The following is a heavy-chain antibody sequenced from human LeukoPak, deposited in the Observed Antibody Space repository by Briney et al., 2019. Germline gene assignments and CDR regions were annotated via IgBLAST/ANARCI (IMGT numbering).Heavy chain of an antibody. CDR2: IYGTGST. V-gene: IGHV4-38-2*01. CDR1: GYSLGKNYY. J-gene: IGHJ4*02. D-gene: IGHD3-16*01. Sequence: PSETLSLTCAVSGYSLGKNYYWGWLRQPPGKGLAWIGRIYGTGSTSYNPSLMNRVTMSVDTSKNHFSLKLTSVTAADTAVYYCARYDSRGSASTRFDYWGQGILVTISS. CDR3: ARYDSRGSASTRFDY.